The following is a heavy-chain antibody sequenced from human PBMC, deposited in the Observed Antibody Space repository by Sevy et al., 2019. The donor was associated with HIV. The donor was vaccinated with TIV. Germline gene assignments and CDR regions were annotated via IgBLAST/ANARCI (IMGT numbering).Heavy chain of an antibody. CDR2: IRGDGNDK. D-gene: IGHD3-16*01. V-gene: IGHV3-7*01. CDR1: GFTFSANW. J-gene: IGHJ4*02. Sequence: GGSLRLSCAASGFTFSANWMNWVRQAPGKGLEWVANIRGDGNDKHYVDSVEGRFTISRDNAKNLLYLQMNSLRVEDTAVYYCAHETFGRFQSWGQGTPVTVSS. CDR3: AHETFGRFQS.